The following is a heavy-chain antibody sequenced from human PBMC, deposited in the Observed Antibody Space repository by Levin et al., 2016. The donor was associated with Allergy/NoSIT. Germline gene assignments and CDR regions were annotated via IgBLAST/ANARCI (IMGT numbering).Heavy chain of an antibody. Sequence: GGSLRLSCAASGFTFTNYAMSWVRQAPGKGLEWVSTISGGGGSTYYADSLKGRFTISRDNSKNTLYLQMNSLRAEDTAVYYCARDYDSSGLESEGMNYWGQGTLVTVSS. CDR1: GFTFTNYA. D-gene: IGHD3-22*01. CDR2: ISGGGGST. V-gene: IGHV3-23*01. J-gene: IGHJ4*02. CDR3: ARDYDSSGLESEGMNY.